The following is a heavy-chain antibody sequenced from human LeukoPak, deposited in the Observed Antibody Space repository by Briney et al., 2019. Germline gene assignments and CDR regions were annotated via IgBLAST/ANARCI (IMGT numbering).Heavy chain of an antibody. CDR1: GFTLDAYA. V-gene: IGHV3-43*02. CDR2: ISGGGHKT. J-gene: IGHJ3*02. D-gene: IGHD4-11*01. Sequence: PGGSLRLSCTASGFTLDAYAMNWVRHAPRKGLESLSLISGGGHKTIYTQSVKGRFTISRDKSKNSLFLQMDSLRTEDTALYYCAKGWRADSYYSGFDIWGQGTMVTVSS. CDR3: AKGWRADSYYSGFDI.